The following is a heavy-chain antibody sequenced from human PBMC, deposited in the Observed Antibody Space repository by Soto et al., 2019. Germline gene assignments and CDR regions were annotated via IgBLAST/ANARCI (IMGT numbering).Heavy chain of an antibody. V-gene: IGHV4-59*01. CDR2: IYYSGST. D-gene: IGHD3-10*01. Sequence: QVQLQESGPGLVKPSETLSLTCTVSGGSISNYFWHWIRQPPGKGLEWIGYIYYSGSTNYNPSLKSRVTISVDTSKNQFSLKPSSVTAADTAVYYCAASGSNGQFDFWAQGTLVTVSS. CDR3: AASGSNGQFDF. J-gene: IGHJ4*02. CDR1: GGSISNYF.